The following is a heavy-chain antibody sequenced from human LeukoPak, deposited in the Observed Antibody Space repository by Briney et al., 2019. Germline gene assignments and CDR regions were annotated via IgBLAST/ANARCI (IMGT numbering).Heavy chain of an antibody. CDR1: GYTFTSYG. Sequence: SVKVSCXASGYTFTSYGISWVRQAPGQGLEWMGRIIPIFGTANYAQKFQGRVTITTNESTSTAYMELSSLRSEDTAVYYCARVPSYYYDSSGYVYWGQGTLVTVSS. J-gene: IGHJ4*02. CDR3: ARVPSYYYDSSGYVY. D-gene: IGHD3-22*01. CDR2: IIPIFGTA. V-gene: IGHV1-69*05.